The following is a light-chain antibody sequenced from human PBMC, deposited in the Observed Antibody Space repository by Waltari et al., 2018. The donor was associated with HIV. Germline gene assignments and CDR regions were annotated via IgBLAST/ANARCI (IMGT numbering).Light chain of an antibody. Sequence: EFVLTQSPGTLSLSPGERATLSCRASQSVSSSYLAWYQQKPGQAPRLLIYGASSRATGIPDRFSGSGSGTDFTLTISRLEPEDFAVYYCQQYGSSSVTFGQGTKLEIK. V-gene: IGKV3-20*01. CDR3: QQYGSSSVT. J-gene: IGKJ2*01. CDR2: GAS. CDR1: QSVSSSY.